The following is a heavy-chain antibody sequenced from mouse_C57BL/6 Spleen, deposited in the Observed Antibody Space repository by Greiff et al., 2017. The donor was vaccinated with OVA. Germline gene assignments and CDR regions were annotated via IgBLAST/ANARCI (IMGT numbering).Heavy chain of an antibody. CDR3: ARFPAYYSNYEDAMDY. D-gene: IGHD2-5*01. V-gene: IGHV14-2*01. J-gene: IGHJ4*01. Sequence: EVKLLESGAELVKPGASVKLSYYMHCVKQRTEQGLEWIGRIDPEDGETKYAPKFQGKATITADTSSNTAYLQLSSLTSEDTAVYYCARFPAYYSNYEDAMDYWGQGTSVTVSS. CDR2: IDPEDGET. CDR1: Y.